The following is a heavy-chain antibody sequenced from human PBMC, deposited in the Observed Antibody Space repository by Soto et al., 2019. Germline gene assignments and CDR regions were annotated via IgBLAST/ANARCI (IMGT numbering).Heavy chain of an antibody. CDR2: LYFGGTT. CDR1: GASISSNF. CDR3: ARDRGIAAAGS. J-gene: IGHJ5*02. D-gene: IGHD6-13*01. Sequence: PSETLSLTCSVSGASISSNFWSWVRQPPGKGLEWIGYLYFGGTTHSSPSLKSRVTISLDTSENQFSLKLTSVTAADTAVYYCARDRGIAAAGSWGQGILVTVSS. V-gene: IGHV4-4*08.